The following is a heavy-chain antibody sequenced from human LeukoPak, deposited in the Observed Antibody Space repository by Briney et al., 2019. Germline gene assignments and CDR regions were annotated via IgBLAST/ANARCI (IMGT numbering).Heavy chain of an antibody. V-gene: IGHV3-7*01. CDR3: ARDRTRHNY. Sequence: GGPLRLSCAASGFTFTNNWMSWVRQAPGKGLEWVANINQDGSERYYVDSVKGRFTISRDNAKNSLYLQMNSLRAEDTAVYYCARDRTRHNYWGQGTLVTVSS. CDR1: GFTFTNNW. CDR2: INQDGSER. J-gene: IGHJ4*02.